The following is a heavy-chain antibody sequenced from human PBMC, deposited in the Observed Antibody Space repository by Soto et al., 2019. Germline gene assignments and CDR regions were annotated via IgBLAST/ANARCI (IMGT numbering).Heavy chain of an antibody. CDR3: ARGSVSSSWYSYYYYYGMDV. CDR1: GFTFSSYS. J-gene: IGHJ6*02. CDR2: ISSSSSYI. D-gene: IGHD6-13*01. V-gene: IGHV3-21*01. Sequence: PGGSLRLSCAASGFTFSSYSMNWVRQAPGKGLEWVSSISSSSSYIYYADSVKGRFTISRDNAKNSLYLQMNSLRAEDTAVYYCARGSVSSSWYSYYYYYGMDVWGQGTTVTVS.